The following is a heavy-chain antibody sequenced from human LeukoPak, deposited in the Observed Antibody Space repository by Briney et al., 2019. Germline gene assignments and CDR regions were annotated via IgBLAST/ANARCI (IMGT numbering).Heavy chain of an antibody. V-gene: IGHV6-1*01. J-gene: IGHJ4*02. D-gene: IGHD4-23*01. CDR2: TYYRAKWYN. CDR1: GDSVSTNTGA. CDR3: ARGSTVADFDY. Sequence: SQTLSLTCAISGDSVSTNTGAWNWIRQSPSRGLEWLGRTYYRAKWYNNYAESVKSRTTINPDTSKNQFSLQLNSMTPKDTAVYYCARGSTVADFDYWSQGTLVTVSS.